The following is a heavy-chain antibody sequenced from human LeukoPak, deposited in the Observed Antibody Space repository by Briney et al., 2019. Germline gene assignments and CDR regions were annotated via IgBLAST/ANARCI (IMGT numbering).Heavy chain of an antibody. CDR2: IYYSGST. CDR3: ARRVVVVAAGFDY. J-gene: IGHJ4*02. D-gene: IGHD2-15*01. V-gene: IGHV4-39*01. Sequence: SETLSLTCTVSGGSIGSSSYYWGWIRQPPGKGLEWIGSIYYSGSTYYNPSLKSRVTISVDTSKNQFSLKLSSVTAADTAVYYCARRVVVVAAGFDYWGQGTLVTVSS. CDR1: GGSIGSSSYY.